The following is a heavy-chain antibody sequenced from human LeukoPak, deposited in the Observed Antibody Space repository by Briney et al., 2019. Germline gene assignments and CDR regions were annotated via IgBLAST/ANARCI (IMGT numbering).Heavy chain of an antibody. CDR1: GFTFSGSA. V-gene: IGHV3-73*01. CDR2: IRSKANSYAT. Sequence: GGSLRLSCAASGFTFSGSAMHWVRQASGKGLEWVGCIRSKANSYATAYDASVRGTCTISRDDSKNTAYLQMNSLTTEDTAVYYCTRYYYDSSGYYYLFDYWGQGTLVTVSS. CDR3: TRYYYDSSGYYYLFDY. J-gene: IGHJ4*02. D-gene: IGHD3-22*01.